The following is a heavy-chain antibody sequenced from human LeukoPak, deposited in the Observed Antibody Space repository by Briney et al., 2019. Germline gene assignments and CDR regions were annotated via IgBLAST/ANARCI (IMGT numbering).Heavy chain of an antibody. J-gene: IGHJ3*02. D-gene: IGHD1-26*01. Sequence: SVKVSCKASGFTFTSSAMQWVRQARGQRLERIGWIVVGSGNTNYAQKFQERVTITRDMSTSTAYMELSSLRSEDTAVYYCAAGGSLIDAFDIWGQGTMVTVSS. CDR3: AAGGSLIDAFDI. CDR1: GFTFTSSA. CDR2: IVVGSGNT. V-gene: IGHV1-58*02.